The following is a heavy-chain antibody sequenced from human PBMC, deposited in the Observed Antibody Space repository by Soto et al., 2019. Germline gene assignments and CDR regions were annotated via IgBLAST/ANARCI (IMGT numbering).Heavy chain of an antibody. CDR3: ARDRGYSYGGHTDY. Sequence: SETLSLTCAVYGGSFSGYYWSWIRQPPGKGLEWIGEINHSGSTNYNPSLKSRVTISVDTSKNQFSLKLSSVTAADTAVYYCARDRGYSYGGHTDYWGQGTLVTVSS. CDR2: INHSGST. V-gene: IGHV4-34*01. D-gene: IGHD5-18*01. J-gene: IGHJ4*02. CDR1: GGSFSGYY.